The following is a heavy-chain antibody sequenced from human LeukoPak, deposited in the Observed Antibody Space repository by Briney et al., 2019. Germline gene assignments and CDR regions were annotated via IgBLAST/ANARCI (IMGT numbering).Heavy chain of an antibody. V-gene: IGHV3-11*04. CDR3: ARDPRIVGAAGYFDY. D-gene: IGHD1-26*01. CDR1: GFTFSAYY. J-gene: IGHJ4*02. CDR2: ISSSGSTI. Sequence: PGGSLRLSCAASGFTFSAYYMSWVRQAPGKGLEWVSYISSSGSTIYYADSVKGRFTISRDNSKNTLYLQMNSLRAEDTAVYYCARDPRIVGAAGYFDYWGQGTLVTVSS.